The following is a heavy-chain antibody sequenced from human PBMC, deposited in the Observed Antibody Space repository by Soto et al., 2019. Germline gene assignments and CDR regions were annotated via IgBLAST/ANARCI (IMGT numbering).Heavy chain of an antibody. CDR1: GFTFSSYA. Sequence: GESLKISCAASGFTFSSYAMRWVRQAPGKGLEWVSAISGSGGSTYYADSVKGRFTISRDNSKNTLYLQRNSLRAEDTAVYYCAKSPYCSSTSCPLYMDVWGKGTTVTVSS. V-gene: IGHV3-23*01. J-gene: IGHJ6*03. CDR2: ISGSGGST. D-gene: IGHD2-2*01. CDR3: AKSPYCSSTSCPLYMDV.